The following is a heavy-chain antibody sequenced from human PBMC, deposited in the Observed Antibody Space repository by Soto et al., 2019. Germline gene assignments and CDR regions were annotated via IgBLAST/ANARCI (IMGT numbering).Heavy chain of an antibody. V-gene: IGHV3-23*01. CDR1: GFTFSSYA. D-gene: IGHD3-22*01. CDR3: AKDSSGYPGGYFDY. CDR2: ISGSGGST. Sequence: EVQLLESGGGLVQPGGSLRLSCAASGFTFSSYAMSWVRQAPGKGLGWVSAISGSGGSTYYADSVKGRFTISRDNSKKALYLQMNSLRADDTAVYYCAKDSSGYPGGYFDYWGQGTLVTVSS. J-gene: IGHJ4*02.